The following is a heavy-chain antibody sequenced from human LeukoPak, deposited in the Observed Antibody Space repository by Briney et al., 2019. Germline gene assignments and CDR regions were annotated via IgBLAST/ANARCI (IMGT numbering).Heavy chain of an antibody. V-gene: IGHV4-34*01. CDR3: ARPGLAYCGGDCYSSDGYYFGY. D-gene: IGHD2-21*01. Sequence: PSETLSLTCAVSGEYFSTYYYSWIRQPPGKGLEWIGEINHSGSTNYNPSLKSRLTISVDMSKKQFFLRLSSVIAADTAMYYCARPGLAYCGGDCYSSDGYYFGYWGQGTLVTVSS. CDR2: INHSGST. J-gene: IGHJ4*02. CDR1: GEYFSTYY.